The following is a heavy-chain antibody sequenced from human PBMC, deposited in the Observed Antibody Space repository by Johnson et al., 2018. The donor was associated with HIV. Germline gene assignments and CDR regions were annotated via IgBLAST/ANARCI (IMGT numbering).Heavy chain of an antibody. J-gene: IGHJ3*01. V-gene: IGHV3-7*03. CDR2: IKQDGSEK. CDR3: ARTYASSSDDAFDL. D-gene: IGHD6-6*01. Sequence: VQLVESGGGVVQPGRSLRLSCAASGFTFSTYGMHWVRQAPGKGLEWVANIKQDGSEKYYVGSVQGRFTISRDNAKNSLYLQMTGLRPEDTAVYYCARTYASSSDDAFDLWGQGTMVTVSS. CDR1: GFTFSTYG.